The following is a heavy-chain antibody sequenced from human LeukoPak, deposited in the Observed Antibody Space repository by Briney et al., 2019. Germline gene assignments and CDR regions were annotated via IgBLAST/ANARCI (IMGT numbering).Heavy chain of an antibody. D-gene: IGHD2-15*01. V-gene: IGHV1-18*01. Sequence: ASVKVSCKASGYTFTSYGISWVRQAPGQGLEWMGWISAYNGNTNYAQKLQGRVTMTTDTSTSTAYMELRSLRSDDTAVYYCARDLSLYCGGGSCYLGYFDYWGQGTLVTVSS. J-gene: IGHJ4*02. CDR1: GYTFTSYG. CDR2: ISAYNGNT. CDR3: ARDLSLYCGGGSCYLGYFDY.